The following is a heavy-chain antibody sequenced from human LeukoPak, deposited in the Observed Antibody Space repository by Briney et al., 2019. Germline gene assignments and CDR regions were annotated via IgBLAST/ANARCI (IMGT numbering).Heavy chain of an antibody. D-gene: IGHD6-19*01. CDR1: GFTVSSNY. Sequence: GGSLRLSCAASGFTVSSNYMSWVRQAPGKGLEWVSVIYSGGSTYCADSVKGRFTISRDNSKNTLYLQMNSLRAEDTAVYYCARSGIAVAGTWGFDYWGQGTLVTVSS. J-gene: IGHJ4*02. CDR2: IYSGGST. V-gene: IGHV3-53*01. CDR3: ARSGIAVAGTWGFDY.